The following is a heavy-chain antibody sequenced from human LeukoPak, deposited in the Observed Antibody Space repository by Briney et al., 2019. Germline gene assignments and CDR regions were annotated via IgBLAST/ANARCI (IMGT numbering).Heavy chain of an antibody. CDR1: GFTFSSYA. Sequence: GGSLRLSCAASGFTFSSYAMSWVRQAPGKGLEWVSAISGSGGSTYYADSVKGRFTISRDNSKNTLYLQMNSLRAEDTAVYYCASFGGNYITWDYWGQGTLVTVSS. CDR2: ISGSGGST. J-gene: IGHJ4*02. V-gene: IGHV3-23*01. D-gene: IGHD1-26*01. CDR3: ASFGGNYITWDY.